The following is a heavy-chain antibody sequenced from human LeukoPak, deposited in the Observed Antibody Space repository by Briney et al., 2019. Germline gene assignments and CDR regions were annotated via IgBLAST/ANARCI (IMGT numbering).Heavy chain of an antibody. D-gene: IGHD6-13*01. CDR1: GLSLCNNG. CDR2: VWYDGTNK. J-gene: IGHJ4*02. Sequence: GRSLILSFSGPGLSLCNNGMDSGRQAPGKGLEWVALVWYDGTNKYYADSVTGRFTISRDNSRNTGHLQLNSLRAEDTAVYYLAREGSEVAAVAGPYYCDHWGQGTLVTVSS. V-gene: IGHV3-33*01. CDR3: AREGSEVAAVAGPYYCDH.